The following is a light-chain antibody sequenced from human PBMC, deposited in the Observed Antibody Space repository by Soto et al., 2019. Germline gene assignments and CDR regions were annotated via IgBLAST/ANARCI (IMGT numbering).Light chain of an antibody. CDR3: QQYGSSPPT. Sequence: EIVLTQSPGTLSLSPGERATLSCRASQSVNSNYLAWYRRKPGQAPSLLIYGASTRATGIPGRFSGSWYGTDFTITITRLEQEDFAVYYCQQYGSSPPTFGQGTKVEIK. CDR1: QSVNSNY. CDR2: GAS. J-gene: IGKJ1*01. V-gene: IGKV3-20*01.